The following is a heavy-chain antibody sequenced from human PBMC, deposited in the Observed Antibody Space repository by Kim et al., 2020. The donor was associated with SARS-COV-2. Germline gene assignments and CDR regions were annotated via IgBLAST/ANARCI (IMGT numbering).Heavy chain of an antibody. J-gene: IGHJ4*01. Sequence: GKFYVASVKSRFNISIDNAKNSSYLQMTGLTPEDTAIYYCARYGSGSFLDCWGQGTLVTVSS. V-gene: IGHV3-7*01. CDR3: ARYGSGSFLDC. CDR2: GK. D-gene: IGHD3-10*01.